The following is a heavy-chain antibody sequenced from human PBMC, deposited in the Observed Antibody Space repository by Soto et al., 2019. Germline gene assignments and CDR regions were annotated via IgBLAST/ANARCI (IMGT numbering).Heavy chain of an antibody. CDR3: ARGSTDSYPGSRIFDF. J-gene: IGHJ4*02. Sequence: GGSLRLSCVASGLTFGSRAMSWVRQAPGEGLQWVSTTTDTGGDAKYADSVRGRFVISRDNSKKTLYLQMTSLTAEDSAMYFCARGSTDSYPGSRIFDFWGRGTLVTVYS. V-gene: IGHV3-23*01. CDR2: TTDTGGDA. D-gene: IGHD3-10*01. CDR1: GLTFGSRA.